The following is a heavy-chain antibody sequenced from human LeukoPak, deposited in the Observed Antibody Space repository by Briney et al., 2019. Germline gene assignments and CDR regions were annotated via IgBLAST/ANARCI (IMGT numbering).Heavy chain of an antibody. D-gene: IGHD1-26*01. V-gene: IGHV3-23*01. Sequence: GGSLRLSCAASGFTFSSCAMSWVRQAPGKGLEWVSAISSSGGTTYYADSVKGRFTISRDNTKNTLYLQMNSLRAEDTAVYYCAKEGQETIVGILWYWGQGTLVTVSS. CDR2: ISSSGGTT. J-gene: IGHJ4*02. CDR1: GFTFSSCA. CDR3: AKEGQETIVGILWY.